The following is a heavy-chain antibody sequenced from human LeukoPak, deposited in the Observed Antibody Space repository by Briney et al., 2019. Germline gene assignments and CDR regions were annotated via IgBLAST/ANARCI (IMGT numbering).Heavy chain of an antibody. CDR1: GYTLTELS. J-gene: IGHJ6*03. D-gene: IGHD4-11*01. CDR2: FDPEDGET. Sequence: ASVKVSCKVSGYTLTELSMHWVRQAPGKGLEWMGGFDPEDGETIYAQKFQGRVTMTEDTSTDTAYMELSSLRSEDTAVYYRATQTTYYYYYYMDVWGKGTTVTVSS. CDR3: ATQTTYYYYYYMDV. V-gene: IGHV1-24*01.